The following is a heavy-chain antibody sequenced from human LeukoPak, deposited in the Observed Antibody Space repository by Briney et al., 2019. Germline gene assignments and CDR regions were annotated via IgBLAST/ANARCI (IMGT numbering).Heavy chain of an antibody. J-gene: IGHJ4*02. CDR3: PRVPYESSPDY. D-gene: IGHD3-22*01. Sequence: MTSETLSLTCTVSGGSIYNSSYYWGWIRQPPGKGLEWIGSMFYSGSTYYNPSLKSRVTISVDTSKNQLSLKLSSVTATDTAVYYCPRVPYESSPDYGGQGTLVTVSS. V-gene: IGHV4-39*01. CDR1: GGSIYNSSYY. CDR2: MFYSGST.